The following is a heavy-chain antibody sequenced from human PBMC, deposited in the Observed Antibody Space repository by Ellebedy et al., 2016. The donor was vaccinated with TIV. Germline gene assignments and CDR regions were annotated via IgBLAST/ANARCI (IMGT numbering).Heavy chain of an antibody. CDR1: GFTFDDYA. CDR3: ANTRTMGEPTLDAFDI. V-gene: IGHV3-23*01. CDR2: ISGSGGST. Sequence: GESLKISXAASGFTFDDYAMHWVRQAPGKGLEWVSAISGSGGSTYYADSVKGRFTISRDNSKNTLYLQMNSLRAEDTAVYYCANTRTMGEPTLDAFDIWGQGTMVTVSS. J-gene: IGHJ3*02. D-gene: IGHD3-16*01.